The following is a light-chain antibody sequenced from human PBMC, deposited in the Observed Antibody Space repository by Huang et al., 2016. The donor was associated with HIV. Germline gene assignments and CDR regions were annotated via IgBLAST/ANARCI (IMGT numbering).Light chain of an antibody. CDR2: GAS. V-gene: IGKV3-15*01. J-gene: IGKJ1*01. CDR1: PSVSTN. Sequence: EIVMTQSPVTLSVSPGERATLSCRASPSVSTNLAWYQQKPGQPPRLLIYGASTRATGIPGRFSGSGSGTEFTLTISSLQSGDFAVYYCQQYNDWPQTFGQGTKVQIK. CDR3: QQYNDWPQT.